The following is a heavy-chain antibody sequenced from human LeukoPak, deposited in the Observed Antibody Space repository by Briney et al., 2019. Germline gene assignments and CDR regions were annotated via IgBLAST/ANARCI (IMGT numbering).Heavy chain of an antibody. Sequence: GGSLRLSCAASGFTFSSYAMSWVRQAPGKGLEWVSAISGSGGSTYYADSVKGRFTISRDNSKHTLYLQMNSLRAEDTAVYYCAKDHQSLAAAGIFDYWGQGTLVTVSS. CDR1: GFTFSSYA. CDR2: ISGSGGST. V-gene: IGHV3-23*01. CDR3: AKDHQSLAAAGIFDY. J-gene: IGHJ4*02. D-gene: IGHD6-13*01.